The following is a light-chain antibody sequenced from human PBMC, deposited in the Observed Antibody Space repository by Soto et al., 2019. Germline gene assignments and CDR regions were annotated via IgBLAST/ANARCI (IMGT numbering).Light chain of an antibody. J-gene: IGKJ1*01. CDR3: QQYDQWWT. V-gene: IGKV3-15*01. CDR1: QSVKTN. Sequence: EILMTQSPATLSVSPGERATFSCRASQSVKTNLAWYKLKPGQAPRLLVYGASIRATGIPARLSGSGSGTEYSLTISSMKSEDFGVYFCQQYDQWWTFGQGTKVDIK. CDR2: GAS.